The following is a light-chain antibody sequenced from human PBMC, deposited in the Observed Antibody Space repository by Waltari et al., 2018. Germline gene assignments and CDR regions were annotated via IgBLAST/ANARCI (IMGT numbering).Light chain of an antibody. V-gene: IGKV4-1*01. CDR2: WAS. J-gene: IGKJ1*01. CDR1: QSLLYTSNNKNY. CDR3: LQYLHTPRT. Sequence: DDVMTQSPDSLAVSLGERATINCKSSQSLLYTSNNKNYLAWYQQKPGQPPKILIYWASIRESGVPDRFSGSGSGTDFTLTISGLQAEDVASYFCLQYLHTPRTFGQGTKVEIK.